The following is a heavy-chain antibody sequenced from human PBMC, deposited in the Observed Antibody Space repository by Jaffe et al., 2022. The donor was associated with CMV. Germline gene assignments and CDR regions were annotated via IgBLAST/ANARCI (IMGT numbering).Heavy chain of an antibody. J-gene: IGHJ5*02. Sequence: EVQLVESGGGLVQPGRSLRLSCAASGFTFDDYAMHWVRQAPGKGLEWVSGISWNSGSIGYADSVKGRFTISRDNAKNSLYLQMNSLRAEDTALYYCAKDSRESLLRGGWFDPWGQGTLVTVSS. CDR3: AKDSRESLLRGGWFDP. CDR2: ISWNSGSI. V-gene: IGHV3-9*01. D-gene: IGHD3-16*01. CDR1: GFTFDDYA.